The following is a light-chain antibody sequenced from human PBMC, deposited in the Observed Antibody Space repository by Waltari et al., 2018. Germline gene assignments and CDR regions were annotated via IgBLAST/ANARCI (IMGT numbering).Light chain of an antibody. CDR3: SSHAGSNNPYV. Sequence: QSALTQPPSASGSPGQSVALSCPGTSTAVGGYHYFPWYQQHPGKAPKLMIYEVSKRPSGVPDRFSGSKSGNTASLTVSGLQPEDEADYYCSSHAGSNNPYVFGTGTKVTVL. CDR1: STAVGGYHY. V-gene: IGLV2-8*01. J-gene: IGLJ1*01. CDR2: EVS.